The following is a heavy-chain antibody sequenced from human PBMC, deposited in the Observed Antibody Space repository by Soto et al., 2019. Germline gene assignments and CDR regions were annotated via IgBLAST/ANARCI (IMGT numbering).Heavy chain of an antibody. Sequence: EVQLVESGGGLVQPGGSLRLSCAASGFTVSSNYMSWVRQAPGKGLEWVSVIHSGGSTYYADSVKGRFTISRHNSKNTLYLQMNSLRAEDTAVYYCARVTGGWPNWYFDLWGRGTLVTVSS. J-gene: IGHJ2*01. V-gene: IGHV3-53*04. CDR3: ARVTGGWPNWYFDL. CDR1: GFTVSSNY. D-gene: IGHD2-8*02. CDR2: IHSGGST.